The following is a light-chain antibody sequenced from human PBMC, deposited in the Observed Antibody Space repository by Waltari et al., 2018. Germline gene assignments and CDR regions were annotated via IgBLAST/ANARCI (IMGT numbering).Light chain of an antibody. CDR3: QQYGSTLSWT. CDR1: QYSCNS. Sequence: VLTQSPGTLSLSPGESATLSCRASQYSCNSLAWYQQKPGQPPRLLIFGASTRSIGIPDRFSGSGSGTDFTLTINRVEPEDFAVYYCQQYGSTLSWTFGQGTKLEIK. CDR2: GAS. V-gene: IGKV3-20*01. J-gene: IGKJ1*01.